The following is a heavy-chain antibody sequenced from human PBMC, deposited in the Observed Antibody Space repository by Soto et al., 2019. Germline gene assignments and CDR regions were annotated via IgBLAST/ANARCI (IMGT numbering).Heavy chain of an antibody. D-gene: IGHD4-4*01. CDR2: ISGRGGNT. J-gene: IGHJ4*02. Sequence: GGSLRLSCAASGFPFSSYAMNWVRQAPGKGLEWVSTISGRGGNTYNADSVKGRFTISRDNSENTVYLQMNSLRVEDTAVYYCAKGTYSDFDYWGQGTLVTVSS. CDR3: AKGTYSDFDY. CDR1: GFPFSSYA. V-gene: IGHV3-23*01.